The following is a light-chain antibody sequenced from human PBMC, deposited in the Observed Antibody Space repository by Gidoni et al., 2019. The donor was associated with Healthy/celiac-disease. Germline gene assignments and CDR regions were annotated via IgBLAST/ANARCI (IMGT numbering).Light chain of an antibody. CDR3: QAWDSSSVV. J-gene: IGLJ2*01. CDR2: QDS. Sequence: SYELTPPPSVCVSPGPTASITCSGDKLGDKYACWYQQKPGQSPVLVIYQDSKRPSGIPDRFSGSNSGNTATLTISGTQAMDEAYYYCQAWDSSSVVFGGGTKLTVL. CDR1: KLGDKY. V-gene: IGLV3-1*01.